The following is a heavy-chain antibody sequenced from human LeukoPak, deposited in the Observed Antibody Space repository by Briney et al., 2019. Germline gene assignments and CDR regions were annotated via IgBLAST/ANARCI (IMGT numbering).Heavy chain of an antibody. CDR2: IYTSGST. V-gene: IGHV4-61*02. CDR1: GGSISSSSYY. J-gene: IGHJ4*02. CDR3: ARGDDMITFEGPDY. Sequence: SETLSLTCTVSGGSISSSSYYWSWIRQPAGKGLEWIRRIYTSGSTNYNPSLKSRVTMSVDTSKNQFSLKLSSVTAADTAVYYCARGDDMITFEGPDYWGQGTLVTVSS. D-gene: IGHD3-16*01.